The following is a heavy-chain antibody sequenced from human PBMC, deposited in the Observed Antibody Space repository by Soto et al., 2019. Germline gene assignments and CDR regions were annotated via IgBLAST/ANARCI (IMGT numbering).Heavy chain of an antibody. J-gene: IGHJ4*02. V-gene: IGHV3-9*01. CDR3: AKDKGGTPYYFDS. CDR1: GFNLGNYA. D-gene: IGHD6-25*01. CDR2: INWNSTKV. Sequence: EVQLVESGGGLVQPGRSLRLSCEVSGFNLGNYAMHWVRQAPGKGLEWVAGINWNSTKVGYAGSVKGRFTIARDNAKNSVYLQMNGLTTEDTARYCCAKDKGGTPYYFDSWGQGILVTVSS.